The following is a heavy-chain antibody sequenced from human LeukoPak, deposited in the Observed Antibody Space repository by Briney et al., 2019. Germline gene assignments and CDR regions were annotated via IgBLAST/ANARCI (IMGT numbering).Heavy chain of an antibody. CDR2: ISSSSSYI. Sequence: GGSLRLSCAASGFTFSSYSMNWVRQAPGKGLEWVSSISSSSSYIYYADSGTGRFTISRDNDKHSLYLQMNSLRAEDTAVYYCARDRIAAAVPFDPWGQGTLVTVSS. J-gene: IGHJ5*02. D-gene: IGHD6-13*01. V-gene: IGHV3-21*01. CDR1: GFTFSSYS. CDR3: ARDRIAAAVPFDP.